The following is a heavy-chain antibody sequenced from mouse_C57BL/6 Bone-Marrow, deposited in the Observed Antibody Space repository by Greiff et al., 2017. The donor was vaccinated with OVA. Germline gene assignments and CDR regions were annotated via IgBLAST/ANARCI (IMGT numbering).Heavy chain of an antibody. V-gene: IGHV1-81*01. CDR2: IYPRSGNT. J-gene: IGHJ1*03. Sequence: VQLQQSGAELARPGASVKLSCKASGYTFTSYGISWVKQRTGQGLEWIGEIYPRSGNTYYNEKFKGKATLTADKSSSTAYMELRSLTSEDSAVYFCARIPYYGSSYWYFDVWGTGTTVTVSS. D-gene: IGHD1-1*01. CDR3: ARIPYYGSSYWYFDV. CDR1: GYTFTSYG.